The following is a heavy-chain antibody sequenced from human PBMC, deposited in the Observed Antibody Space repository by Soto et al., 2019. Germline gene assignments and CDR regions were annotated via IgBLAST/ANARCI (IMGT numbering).Heavy chain of an antibody. Sequence: GGSLRLSCAASGFTFGSSAMNWVRQAPGKGLEWVSGISGSGGSTNYSDSVKGRFTISRDNSKSTLYLQMNSLSAEDTALYYCAKATYNWNGDYMDVWGKGTTVTVSS. J-gene: IGHJ6*03. V-gene: IGHV3-23*01. CDR3: AKATYNWNGDYMDV. CDR2: ISGSGGST. D-gene: IGHD1-1*01. CDR1: GFTFGSSA.